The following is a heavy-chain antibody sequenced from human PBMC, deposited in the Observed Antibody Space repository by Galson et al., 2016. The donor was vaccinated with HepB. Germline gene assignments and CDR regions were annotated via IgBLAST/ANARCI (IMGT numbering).Heavy chain of an antibody. CDR2: LHGGGTT. CDR3: ARAGFYGSGIYHYYAMDV. J-gene: IGHJ6*02. Sequence: SLRLSCAASGFTVSTKHVNWVRQAPGKGLEWVSLLHGGGTTYYADSVKGRFTISRDTSKNTLFLQMDSLRAEDTAVYYCARAGFYGSGIYHYYAMDVWGQGTLVTVSS. D-gene: IGHD3-10*01. CDR1: GFTVSTKH. V-gene: IGHV3-66*02.